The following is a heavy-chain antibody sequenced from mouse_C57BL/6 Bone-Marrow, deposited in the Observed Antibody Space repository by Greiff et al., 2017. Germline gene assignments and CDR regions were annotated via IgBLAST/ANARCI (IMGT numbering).Heavy chain of an antibody. V-gene: IGHV1-20*01. CDR1: GYSFTGYF. CDR3: ARNEPMDY. Sequence: VQLQQSGPELVQPGDSVKISCKASGYSFTGYFMNWVMQSHGKSLEWIGRINPYNGDTFYNQKFKGKATLTVDKSSSTAHMELRSLTSEDSAVYYCARNEPMDYWGQGTSVTVSS. CDR2: INPYNGDT. J-gene: IGHJ4*01.